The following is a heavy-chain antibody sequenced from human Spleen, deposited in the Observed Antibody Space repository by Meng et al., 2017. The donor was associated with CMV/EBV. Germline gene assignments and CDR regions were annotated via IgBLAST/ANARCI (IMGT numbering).Heavy chain of an antibody. D-gene: IGHD1-20*01. CDR1: GFTVSSNY. J-gene: IGHJ6*02. CDR3: ARQSITGTTNYYGMDV. V-gene: IGHV3-21*04. CDR2: IGSSTSYI. Sequence: GGSLRLSCAASGFTVSSNYMSWVRQAPGKGLEWVSSIGSSTSYIYNADSVKGRFTISRDNAKNSLYLQMNSLRAEDTAVYYCARQSITGTTNYYGMDVWGQGTTVTVSS.